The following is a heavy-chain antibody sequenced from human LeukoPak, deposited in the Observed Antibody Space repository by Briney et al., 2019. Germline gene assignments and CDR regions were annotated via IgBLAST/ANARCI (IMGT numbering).Heavy chain of an antibody. CDR1: GGSISSNNYY. CDR2: IYYSGST. Sequence: PSETLSLTCTVSGGSISSNNYYWGWIRQPPGNGLEWIGSIYYSGSTYYNPSLKSRVTISEDTSKNQFSLKLSSVTAADTAVYYCARGASSRFEHWGQGTLVTVSS. D-gene: IGHD6-13*01. CDR3: ARGASSRFEH. V-gene: IGHV4-39*07. J-gene: IGHJ4*02.